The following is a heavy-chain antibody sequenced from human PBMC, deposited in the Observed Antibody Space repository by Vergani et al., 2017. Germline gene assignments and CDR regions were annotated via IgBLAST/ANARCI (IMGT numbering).Heavy chain of an antibody. J-gene: IGHJ4*02. Sequence: EVQLVESGGGLVKPGGSLTLSCAASGFSFSIYGMNWFRQDPGKGLEWVSYISGSSSDISYADSVKGRFTISRDNAKNSLYLQMNSLRAEDTALYYCARAEYQLPYHYWGQGTLVTVSS. V-gene: IGHV3-21*05. CDR1: GFSFSIYG. CDR2: ISGSSSDI. CDR3: ARAEYQLPYHY. D-gene: IGHD2-2*01.